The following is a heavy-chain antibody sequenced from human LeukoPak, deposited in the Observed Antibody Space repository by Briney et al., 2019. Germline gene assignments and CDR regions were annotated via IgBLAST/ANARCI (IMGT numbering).Heavy chain of an antibody. CDR3: ASLGPCSSTSCYMFDY. D-gene: IGHD2-2*02. Sequence: SVKVSCKASGGTFSSYTISWVRQAPGQGLEWMGRIIPILGIANYAQKFQGRVTITADESTSTAYMELSSLRSEDTAVYYCASLGPCSSTSCYMFDYWGQGTLVTVSS. V-gene: IGHV1-69*02. J-gene: IGHJ4*02. CDR1: GGTFSSYT. CDR2: IIPILGIA.